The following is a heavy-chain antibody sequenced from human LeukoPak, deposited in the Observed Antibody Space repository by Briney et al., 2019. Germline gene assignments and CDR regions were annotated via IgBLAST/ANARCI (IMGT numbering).Heavy chain of an antibody. CDR1: GGSFSGYY. V-gene: IGHV4-59*01. Sequence: PSETLSLTCAVYGGSFSGYYWSWIRQPPGKGLEWIGYIYYSGSTNYNPSLKSRVTISVDTSKNQFSLKLSSVTAADTAVYYCARGLQNYYDSSGFLGSLWFDPWGQGTLVTVSS. D-gene: IGHD3-22*01. CDR2: IYYSGST. J-gene: IGHJ5*02. CDR3: ARGLQNYYDSSGFLGSLWFDP.